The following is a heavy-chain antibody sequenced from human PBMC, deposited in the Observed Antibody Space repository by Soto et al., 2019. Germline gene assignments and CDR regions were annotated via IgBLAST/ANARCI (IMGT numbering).Heavy chain of an antibody. J-gene: IGHJ6*03. V-gene: IGHV3-9*01. CDR2: ISWNGNNI. CDR1: GFTFDESA. Sequence: EVQLVESGGGLVQPGRSLRLSCAASGFTFDESAMHWVRQAPGKGLEWVSRISWNGNNIDYANSVKGRYTISRDNAKTSLFLQMNSLRPEDTALYYCAKETPVSVSGYYYHYIDVWGKGTTVIVSS. D-gene: IGHD1-26*01. CDR3: AKETPVSVSGYYYHYIDV.